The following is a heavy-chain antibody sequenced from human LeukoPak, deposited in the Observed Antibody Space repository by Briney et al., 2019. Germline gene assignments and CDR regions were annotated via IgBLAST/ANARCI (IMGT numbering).Heavy chain of an antibody. D-gene: IGHD3-22*01. V-gene: IGHV6-1*01. CDR1: GDSVSSNSAT. CDR3: ARGMDSTSYYPHY. CDR2: TYYRSKWYR. Sequence: SQTLSLTCAISGDSVSSNSATWNWIRQSPSRGLEWLGRTYYRSKWYRDYAVSVKSRITINPDTSRNQFSLQLSSVTPEDMAVYYCARGMDSTSYYPHYWGQGSLVTVSS. J-gene: IGHJ4*02.